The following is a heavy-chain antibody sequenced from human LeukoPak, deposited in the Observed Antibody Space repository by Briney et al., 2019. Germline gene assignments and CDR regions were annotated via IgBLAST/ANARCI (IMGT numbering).Heavy chain of an antibody. CDR1: GLTFTGFT. D-gene: IGHD6-13*01. V-gene: IGHV3-21*01. J-gene: IGHJ4*02. CDR3: ASWYGGY. CDR2: ISTSSNSI. Sequence: EGSLRLSCAASGLTFTGFTMNWVRQAPGKGLEWVSSISTSSNSIYYADSVKGRFTISRDNAKNSLFLQMNSLRAEDTAVYYCASWYGGYWGPGTLVTVSS.